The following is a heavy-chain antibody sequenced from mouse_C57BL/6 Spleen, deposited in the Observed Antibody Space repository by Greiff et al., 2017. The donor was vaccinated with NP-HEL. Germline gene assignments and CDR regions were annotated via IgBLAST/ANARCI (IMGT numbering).Heavy chain of an antibody. V-gene: IGHV1-26*01. J-gene: IGHJ2*01. CDR3: AVMIKDYFDY. CDR2: INPNNGGT. D-gene: IGHD2-4*01. CDR1: GYTFTDYY. Sequence: EVQLQQSGPELVKPGASVKISCKASGYTFTDYYMNWVKQSHGKSLEWIGDINPNNGGTSYNQKFKGKATLTVDKSSSTAYMELRSLTSEDSAVYYCAVMIKDYFDYWGQGTTLTVSS.